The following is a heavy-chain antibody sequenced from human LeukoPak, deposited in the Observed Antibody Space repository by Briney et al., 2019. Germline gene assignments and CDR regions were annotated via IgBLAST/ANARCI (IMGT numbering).Heavy chain of an antibody. D-gene: IGHD5-18*01. V-gene: IGHV3-74*01. CDR1: GFTFSTFW. CDR3: ATGHSYGYEY. J-gene: IGHJ4*02. Sequence: GGSLRLSCAASGFTFSTFWMHWVRQAPGKGLVWVSLIKGDGRSTNYADSVKGRFTISRDNAKNTVYLQMNSLRAEDTAVYYCATGHSYGYEYWGQGTLVTVSP. CDR2: IKGDGRST.